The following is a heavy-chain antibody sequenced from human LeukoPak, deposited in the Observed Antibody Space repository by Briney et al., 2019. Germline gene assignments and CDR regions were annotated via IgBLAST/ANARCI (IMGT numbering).Heavy chain of an antibody. V-gene: IGHV3-48*02. Sequence: GGSLRLSCAASGFTFSRFGMNWVHQAPGKGLEWISYISSSSSAMYYADSVKGRFTISRDNAKNSLYLQMSSLRDEDTAVYYCAQKGGTDHWGQGTLVTVSS. D-gene: IGHD2-15*01. CDR3: AQKGGTDH. J-gene: IGHJ4*02. CDR1: GFTFSRFG. CDR2: ISSSSSAM.